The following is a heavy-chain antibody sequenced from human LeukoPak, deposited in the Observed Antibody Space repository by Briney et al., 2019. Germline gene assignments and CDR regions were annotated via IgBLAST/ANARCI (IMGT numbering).Heavy chain of an antibody. Sequence: GGSLRLSCAASGFTFRNYWMGWVRQAPGKGLEWVSSISTSSSYIYYADSLKGRFTISRDNAKNSLYLQMNSPRAEDTAVYFCARNGGFGAFDIWGQGTMVTVSS. D-gene: IGHD2-15*01. CDR3: ARNGGFGAFDI. CDR2: ISTSSSYI. J-gene: IGHJ3*02. CDR1: GFTFRNYW. V-gene: IGHV3-21*01.